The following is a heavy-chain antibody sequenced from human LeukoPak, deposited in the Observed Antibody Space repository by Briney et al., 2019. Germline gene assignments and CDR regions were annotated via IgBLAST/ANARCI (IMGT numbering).Heavy chain of an antibody. Sequence: SEKVSCKASGGTFSSYAISWVRQAPGQGLDWMGRIIPILGIANYAQKFQGRVTITADKSTSTAYMELSSLRSEDTAVYYCATDGGLRLGELSSYFDYWGQGTLVTVSS. D-gene: IGHD3-16*02. J-gene: IGHJ4*02. V-gene: IGHV1-69*04. CDR3: ATDGGLRLGELSSYFDY. CDR2: IIPILGIA. CDR1: GGTFSSYA.